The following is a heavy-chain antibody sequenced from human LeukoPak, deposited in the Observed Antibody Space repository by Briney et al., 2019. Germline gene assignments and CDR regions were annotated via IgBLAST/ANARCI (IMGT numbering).Heavy chain of an antibody. V-gene: IGHV4-34*01. CDR1: GGSFSGYY. CDR3: ARVPSIAVTGTFDY. D-gene: IGHD6-19*01. Sequence: SETLSLTCAVYGGSFSGYYWSWIRQPPGKGLEWIGEINHSGSTNYNPSLKSRVTISVDTSKNQFSLKLSSVTAADTAVYYCARVPSIAVTGTFDYWGQGTLVTVSS. J-gene: IGHJ4*02. CDR2: INHSGST.